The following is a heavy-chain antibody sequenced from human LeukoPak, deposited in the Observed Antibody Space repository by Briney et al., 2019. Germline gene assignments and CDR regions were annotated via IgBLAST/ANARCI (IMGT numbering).Heavy chain of an antibody. D-gene: IGHD3-10*01. CDR3: ATASIPITMVRGAPFDY. CDR2: INSDGSST. V-gene: IGHV3-74*01. J-gene: IGHJ4*02. CDR1: GFTFSSYW. Sequence: GGSLRLSCAASGFTFSSYWMHWVRQAPGKGLVWVSRINSDGSSTSYADSVKGRFTISRDNAKNTLYLQMNSLRAEDTAVYYCATASIPITMVRGAPFDYWGQGTLVTVSS.